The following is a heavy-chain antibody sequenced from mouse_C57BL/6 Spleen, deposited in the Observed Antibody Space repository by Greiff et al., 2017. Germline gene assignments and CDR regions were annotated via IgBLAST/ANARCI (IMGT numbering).Heavy chain of an antibody. D-gene: IGHD1-1*01. Sequence: EVQGVESGEGLVKPGGSLKLSCAASGFTFSSYAMSWVRQTPEKRLEWVAYISSGGDYIYYADTVKGRFTISRDNARNTLYLQMSSLKSEDTAMYYCTREGSSYVRYFDVWGTGTTVTVSS. CDR1: GFTFSSYA. V-gene: IGHV5-9-1*02. CDR3: TREGSSYVRYFDV. CDR2: ISSGGDYI. J-gene: IGHJ1*03.